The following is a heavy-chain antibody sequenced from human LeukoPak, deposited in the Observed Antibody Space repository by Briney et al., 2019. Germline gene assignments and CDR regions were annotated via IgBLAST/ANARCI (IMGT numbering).Heavy chain of an antibody. D-gene: IGHD5-12*01. CDR2: INTNTGNP. Sequence: GASVKVSCKASGYTFTSYAMNWVRQAPGQGLEWMGWINTNTGNPTYAQGFTGRFVFSLDTSVSTAYLQISSLKAEDTAVYYCARVDPGGWLRRDYFDYWGQGTLVTVSS. J-gene: IGHJ4*02. CDR1: GYTFTSYA. V-gene: IGHV7-4-1*02. CDR3: ARVDPGGWLRRDYFDY.